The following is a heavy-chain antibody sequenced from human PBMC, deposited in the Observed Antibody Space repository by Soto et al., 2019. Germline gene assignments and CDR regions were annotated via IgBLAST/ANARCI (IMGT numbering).Heavy chain of an antibody. Sequence: SETLSLTCTVSGGSISSGGYYWSWIRQHPGKGLEWIGYIYYSGSTYYNPSLKSRVTISVDTSKNQFSLKLSSVTAADTAVYYCARETMVRGPNAGPYYYYGMDVWGQGTTVTVSS. CDR3: ARETMVRGPNAGPYYYYGMDV. D-gene: IGHD3-10*01. CDR2: IYYSGST. CDR1: GGSISSGGYY. V-gene: IGHV4-31*03. J-gene: IGHJ6*02.